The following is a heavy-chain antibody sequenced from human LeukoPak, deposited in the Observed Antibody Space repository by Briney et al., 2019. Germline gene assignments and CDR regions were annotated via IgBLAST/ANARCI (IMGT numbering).Heavy chain of an antibody. D-gene: IGHD3-22*01. CDR1: GGTFSSYA. J-gene: IGHJ5*02. CDR3: ARDLGQYYDTSDNWFDP. Sequence: SVKVSCKASGGTFSSYAISWVRQAPGQGLEWMGGIIPIFGTANYAQKFQGRVTITADKSTSTAYMELSSLRAEDTAVYYCARDLGQYYDTSDNWFDPWGQGTLVTVSS. CDR2: IIPIFGTA. V-gene: IGHV1-69*06.